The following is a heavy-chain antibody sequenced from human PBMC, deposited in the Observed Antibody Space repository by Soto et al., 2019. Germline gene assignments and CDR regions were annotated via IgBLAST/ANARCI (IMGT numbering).Heavy chain of an antibody. CDR2: VYYSGST. Sequence: SETLSLTCTVSGGSISNYYWSWIRQPPGKGLEWIGYVYYSGSTHYNPSLKSRVAISIDTSKNQFSLKLSSVTAADTAMYYCASIPWGNFYTFYFDYWGQGTLVTVSS. D-gene: IGHD3-16*01. CDR3: ASIPWGNFYTFYFDY. J-gene: IGHJ4*02. CDR1: GGSISNYY. V-gene: IGHV4-59*01.